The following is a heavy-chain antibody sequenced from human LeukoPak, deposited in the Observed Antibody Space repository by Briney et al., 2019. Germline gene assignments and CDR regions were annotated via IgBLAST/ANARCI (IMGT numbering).Heavy chain of an antibody. CDR3: ARASYSSSWYGGYYYGMDV. J-gene: IGHJ6*02. CDR1: GYTFTSYD. CDR2: MNPNSGNT. Sequence: ASVKVSCKASGYTFTSYDINWVRQATGQGLEWMGWMNPNSGNTGYAQKFQGRVTMTRNTSISTAYMELSSLRSEDTAVYYCARASYSSSWYGGYYYGMDVWAKGPRSPSP. V-gene: IGHV1-8*02. D-gene: IGHD6-13*01.